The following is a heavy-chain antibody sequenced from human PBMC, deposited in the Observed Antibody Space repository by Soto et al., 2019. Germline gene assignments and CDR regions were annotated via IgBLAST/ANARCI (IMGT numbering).Heavy chain of an antibody. J-gene: IGHJ5*02. CDR1: GGSISSGGYY. CDR2: IYYSGST. CDR3: ARGRYCSGGSCYSEVRRFDP. V-gene: IGHV4-31*03. Sequence: SETLSLTCTVSGGSISSGGYYWSWIRQHPGKGLEWIGYIYYSGSTYYNPSLKSRVTISVDTSKNQFSLKLSSVTAADTAVYYCARGRYCSGGSCYSEVRRFDPWGQGTLVTVSS. D-gene: IGHD2-15*01.